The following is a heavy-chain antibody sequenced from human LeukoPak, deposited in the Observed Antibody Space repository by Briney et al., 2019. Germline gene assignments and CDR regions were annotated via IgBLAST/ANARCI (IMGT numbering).Heavy chain of an antibody. J-gene: IGHJ3*02. Sequence: GSLRLSCAASGFTFDDYAMHWIRQPPEKGLEWIGYISYSGSATYNPSLKSRVTISVDTSKNQFSLKLSSVTAADTAVYYCARESRGGYCSGGSCYSSDDAFDIWGQGTMVTVSS. CDR1: GFTFDDYA. CDR2: ISYSGSA. V-gene: IGHV4-59*01. CDR3: ARESRGGYCSGGSCYSSDDAFDI. D-gene: IGHD2-15*01.